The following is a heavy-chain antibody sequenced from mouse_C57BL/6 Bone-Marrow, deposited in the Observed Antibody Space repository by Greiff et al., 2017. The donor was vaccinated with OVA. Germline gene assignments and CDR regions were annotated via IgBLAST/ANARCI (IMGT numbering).Heavy chain of an antibody. CDR2: IYPGSGST. V-gene: IGHV1-55*01. D-gene: IGHD1-1*01. Sequence: QVQLQQSGAELARPGASVKLSCKASGYTFTSYWITWVKQRPGQGLEWIGDIYPGSGSTNYNEKFKSKATLTVDTSSSTAYMQLSSLTSEDSAVYYCASSIYYYGSSYEDYWGQGTTLTVSS. CDR3: ASSIYYYGSSYEDY. J-gene: IGHJ2*01. CDR1: GYTFTSYW.